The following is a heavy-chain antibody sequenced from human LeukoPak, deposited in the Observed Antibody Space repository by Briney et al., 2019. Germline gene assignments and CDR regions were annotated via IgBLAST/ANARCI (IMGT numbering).Heavy chain of an antibody. CDR1: GFTFSDYY. CDR2: ISSSGSAD. D-gene: IGHD3-3*01. V-gene: IGHV3-11*04. J-gene: IGHJ4*02. Sequence: GGSLRLSCAATGFTFSDYYMCWLRQAPGKGLEWISYISSSGSADYYADSVQGRFTVSRDNAKSSLYLQMNSLRAEDTAVYYCARTQKYYDLWSGMNWGQGTLVTVSS. CDR3: ARTQKYYDLWSGMN.